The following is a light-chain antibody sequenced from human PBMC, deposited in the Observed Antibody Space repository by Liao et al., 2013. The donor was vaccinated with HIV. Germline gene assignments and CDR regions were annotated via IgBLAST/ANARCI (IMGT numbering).Light chain of an antibody. CDR2: KDN. Sequence: YELTQPPSVSVSPGQTASISCSGDKLGNKYACWYQKKPGQSPVLIIYKDNKRPSGIPERFSGSNSGNTATLTISGTQAMDEADYYCQAWDSSTHVVFGGGTKLTVL. J-gene: IGLJ2*01. V-gene: IGLV3-1*01. CDR3: QAWDSSTHVV. CDR1: KLGNKY.